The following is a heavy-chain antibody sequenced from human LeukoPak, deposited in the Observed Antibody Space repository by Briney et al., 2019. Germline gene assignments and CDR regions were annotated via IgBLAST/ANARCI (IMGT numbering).Heavy chain of an antibody. D-gene: IGHD3-22*01. CDR2: ISANNGNT. Sequence: ASVTVSCKASGYXFTSYGISWVRQAPGQGLEWMGWISANNGNTNYAQKVQGRVTMTTDTSTSTAHMELRSPRSDDTAVYYCARDLGATMTVAPVYYFDYWGQGSLVTVSS. J-gene: IGHJ4*02. CDR3: ARDLGATMTVAPVYYFDY. CDR1: GYXFTSYG. V-gene: IGHV1-18*01.